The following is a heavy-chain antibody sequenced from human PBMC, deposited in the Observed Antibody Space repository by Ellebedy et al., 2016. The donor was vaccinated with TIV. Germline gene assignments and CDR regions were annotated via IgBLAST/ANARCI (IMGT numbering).Heavy chain of an antibody. D-gene: IGHD3/OR15-3a*01. Sequence: GESLKISXVASGFTFSRYWMNWVRQTPGKGLELVANIKNEGSEKYYDDSMEGRFTVSRDNTKNSVYLQMKSLRAEDTGVYYCVRDPARDLDLWGQGTRVTVSS. CDR3: VRDPARDLDL. J-gene: IGHJ5*02. CDR1: GFTFSRYW. V-gene: IGHV3-7*01. CDR2: IKNEGSEK.